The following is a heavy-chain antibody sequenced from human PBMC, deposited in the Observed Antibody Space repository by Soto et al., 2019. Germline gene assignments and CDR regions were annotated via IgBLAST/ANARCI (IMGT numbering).Heavy chain of an antibody. V-gene: IGHV1-46*01. Sequence: SVKVSCKASGYTFTSYYMHWVRQAPGQGLEWMGIINPSGGSTSYAQKFQGRVTMTRDTSTSTVYMELSSLRSEDTAVYYCASWTRCSSTSCYNGPGVAFDIWGQGTMVTVSS. CDR2: INPSGGST. D-gene: IGHD2-2*02. CDR3: ASWTRCSSTSCYNGPGVAFDI. J-gene: IGHJ3*02. CDR1: GYTFTSYY.